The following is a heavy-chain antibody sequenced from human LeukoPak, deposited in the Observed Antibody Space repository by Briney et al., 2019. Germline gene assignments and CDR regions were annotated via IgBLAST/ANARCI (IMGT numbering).Heavy chain of an antibody. Sequence: SETLSLTCTVSGGSISSSSYYWGWIRQPPGTGLEWIGSIYYSGSTYYNPSLKSRVTISVDTSKNQFSLKLSSVTAADTAVYYCASNTYYYDSSGPYGMDVWGQGTTVTVSS. V-gene: IGHV4-39*01. J-gene: IGHJ6*02. CDR3: ASNTYYYDSSGPYGMDV. CDR1: GGSISSSSYY. D-gene: IGHD3-22*01. CDR2: IYYSGST.